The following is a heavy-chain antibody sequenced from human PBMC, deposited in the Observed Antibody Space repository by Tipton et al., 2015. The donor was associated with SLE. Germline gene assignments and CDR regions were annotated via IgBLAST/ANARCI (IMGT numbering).Heavy chain of an antibody. J-gene: IGHJ6*03. CDR3: TKERSPDYYYYYTDV. CDR1: GFTFRSYA. Sequence: GSLRLSCAASGFTFRSYAMNWVRQAPGKGLEWVAGISGGSKIITYADSVKGRFTVSRGTSKNTLYLQMSSLRPEDTAVYYCTKERSPDYYYYYTDVWGKGTTVTVSS. V-gene: IGHV3-23*01. CDR2: ISGGSKII.